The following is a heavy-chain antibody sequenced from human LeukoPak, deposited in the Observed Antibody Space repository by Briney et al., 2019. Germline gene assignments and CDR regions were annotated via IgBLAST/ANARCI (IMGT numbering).Heavy chain of an antibody. CDR2: LNPNSGGT. D-gene: IGHD2-2*01. CDR1: GYTVTGYY. V-gene: IGHV1-2*04. J-gene: IGHJ4*02. Sequence: ASVKVSCKASGYTVTGYYMHWVRQAPGQGLEWMGWLNPNSGGTNYAQKFQGWVTMTRDTSISTAYMELSRLRSDDTAVYYCARAESVIVVVPAAGLDYWGQATLVTVSS. CDR3: ARAESVIVVVPAAGLDY.